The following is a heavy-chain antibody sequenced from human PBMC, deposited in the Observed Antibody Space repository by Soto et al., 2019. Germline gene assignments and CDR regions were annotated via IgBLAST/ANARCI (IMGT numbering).Heavy chain of an antibody. CDR1: GYTFTSYD. V-gene: IGHV1-8*01. D-gene: IGHD3-3*01. J-gene: IGHJ6*02. Sequence: XSVKVSCKASGYTFTSYDINWVRQATGQGLEWMGWMNPNSGNTGYAQKFQGRVTMTRNTSISTAYMELSSLRSEDTAVYYCARASRRITIFGVAHYYYGMDVWGQGTTVTVSS. CDR2: MNPNSGNT. CDR3: ARASRRITIFGVAHYYYGMDV.